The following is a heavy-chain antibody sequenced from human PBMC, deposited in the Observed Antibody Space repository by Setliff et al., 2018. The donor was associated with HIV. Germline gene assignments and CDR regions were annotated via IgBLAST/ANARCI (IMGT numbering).Heavy chain of an antibody. V-gene: IGHV1-8*02. Sequence: AASVKVSCKASGYTFTSYDINWVRQATGQGLEWMGWMNPNSGNTGYAQKFQGRVTMTRITYITTAYMELSSLRSEDTAVYYCTRGFSGYDPGYNCFDPWGQGTQVTVSS. J-gene: IGHJ5*02. CDR1: GYTFTSYD. CDR2: MNPNSGNT. CDR3: TRGFSGYDPGYNCFDP. D-gene: IGHD5-12*01.